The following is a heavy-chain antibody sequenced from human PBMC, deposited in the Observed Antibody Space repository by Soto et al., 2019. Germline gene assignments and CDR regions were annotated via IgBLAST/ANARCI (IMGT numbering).Heavy chain of an antibody. J-gene: IGHJ3*02. D-gene: IGHD3-10*01. V-gene: IGHV1-69*01. CDR3: ARYGFGGPRTWPHPFDI. CDR2: TIPMFGTE. Sequence: QVQLVQSGAEVKKPGFSVKVSCKASGGTFSSYAISWVRQAPGQGLEWLGGTIPMFGTENYALKFQGRVTISANESPSTAYMELSSLRSEDTTVYYCARYGFGGPRTWPHPFDIWRQGTMVTVSS. CDR1: GGTFSSYA.